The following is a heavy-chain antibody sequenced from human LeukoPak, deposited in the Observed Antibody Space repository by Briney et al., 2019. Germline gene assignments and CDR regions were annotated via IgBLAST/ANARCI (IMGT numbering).Heavy chain of an antibody. CDR3: ARVGKMVYCGGDCYRPSWFDP. V-gene: IGHV4-39*07. D-gene: IGHD2-21*01. Sequence: SETLSLTCTVSGGSISSSSYYWGWIRQPPGKGLEWIGSIYYSGSTYYNPSLKSRVTISVDTSKNQFSLKLSSVTAADTAVYYCARVGKMVYCGGDCYRPSWFDPWGQGTLVTVSS. CDR1: GGSISSSSYY. J-gene: IGHJ5*02. CDR2: IYYSGST.